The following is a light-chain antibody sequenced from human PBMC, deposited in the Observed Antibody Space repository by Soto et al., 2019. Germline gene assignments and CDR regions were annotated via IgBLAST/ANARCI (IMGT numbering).Light chain of an antibody. V-gene: IGKV3-20*01. CDR3: QHYGSSPFT. CDR1: QSVSSNY. CDR2: GAS. J-gene: IGKJ3*01. Sequence: EIVLTQSPGTLSLSPGERATLSCRASQSVSSNYLAWYQQKPGQAPRLLIYGASSRAIGIPDRFSGSGSGTDFTLTISRLEPEDFAVYYCQHYGSSPFTFGPGTKVDVK.